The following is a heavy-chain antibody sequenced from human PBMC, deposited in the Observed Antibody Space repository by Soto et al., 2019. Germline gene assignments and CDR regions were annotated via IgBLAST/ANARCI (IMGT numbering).Heavy chain of an antibody. V-gene: IGHV1-18*01. CDR1: GYTFSSFG. D-gene: IGHD6-13*01. J-gene: IGHJ4*02. CDR2: ISANNGNT. CDR3: ARGSIAAPATRSSH. Sequence: ASVKVSCKASGYTFSSFGITWVRQAPGQGLEWMGWISANNGNTDYAQKFQGRVTMTTDTPTSTAYLELRSLRSDDTAVYYCARGSIAAPATRSSHWGQGTLVTVPS.